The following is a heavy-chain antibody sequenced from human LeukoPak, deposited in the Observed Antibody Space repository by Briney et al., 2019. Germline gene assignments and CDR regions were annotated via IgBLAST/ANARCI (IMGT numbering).Heavy chain of an antibody. J-gene: IGHJ4*02. CDR3: ARQPPRLYDYYDSSGYPQTHFDY. D-gene: IGHD3-22*01. CDR1: GGSFNGYY. CDR2: IYYSGST. Sequence: SETLSLTCAVSGGSFNGYYWSWIRQPPGKGLEWIGYIYYSGSTNYNPSLKSRVTISVDTSKNQFSLKLSSVTAADTAVYYCARQPPRLYDYYDSSGYPQTHFDYWGQGTLVTVSS. V-gene: IGHV4-59*08.